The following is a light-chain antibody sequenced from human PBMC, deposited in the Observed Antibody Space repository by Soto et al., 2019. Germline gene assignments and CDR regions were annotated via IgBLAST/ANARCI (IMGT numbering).Light chain of an antibody. CDR1: QSVSRN. J-gene: IGKJ5*01. CDR2: GAS. CDR3: QQYSNWPT. V-gene: IGKV3-15*01. Sequence: IVLTQSPATLSVSPGERATLYCRASQSVSRNLAWYQQRPGQAPRLLISGASTRATGIAARFSGSGSGREFTLTISSLQSEDSALYYCQQYSNWPTFGQGTRLEIK.